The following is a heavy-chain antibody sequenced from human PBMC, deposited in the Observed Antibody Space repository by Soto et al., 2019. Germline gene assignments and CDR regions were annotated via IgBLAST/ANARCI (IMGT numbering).Heavy chain of an antibody. CDR2: ISAYNGNT. Sequence: GASVKVSCKAPGYTFTSYGISWVRQAPGQGLEWMGWISAYNGNTNYAQKLQGRVTMTTDTSTSTAYMELRSLRSDDTAVYYCARDTLDYDILTGYYSYYYYYGMDVWRQGTTVTVSS. J-gene: IGHJ6*02. CDR1: GYTFTSYG. CDR3: ARDTLDYDILTGYYSYYYYYGMDV. D-gene: IGHD3-9*01. V-gene: IGHV1-18*04.